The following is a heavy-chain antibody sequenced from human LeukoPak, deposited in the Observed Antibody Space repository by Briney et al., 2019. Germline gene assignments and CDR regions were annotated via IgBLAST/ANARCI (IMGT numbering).Heavy chain of an antibody. CDR3: AKIGTTGTPDAFDI. V-gene: IGHV3-30*02. D-gene: IGHD1-1*01. CDR2: IRYDGSNK. CDR1: GFTFSSYG. J-gene: IGHJ3*02. Sequence: GGSLRLSCAASGFTFSSYGMHWVRQAPGKGLEWVAFIRYDGSNKYYADSVKGRFTISRDNSKNTLYLQMNSPRAEDTAVYYCAKIGTTGTPDAFDIWGRGTMVTVSS.